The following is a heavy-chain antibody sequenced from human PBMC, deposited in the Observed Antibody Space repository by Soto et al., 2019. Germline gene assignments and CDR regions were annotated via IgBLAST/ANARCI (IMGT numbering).Heavy chain of an antibody. Sequence: PPETLSLTCTVSGDSMSSSYWSWIRQSLGKGLEWIGYIYYSGSNNYNASLKSRVTISVDTSNNQFSLKLSSVTAADTAVYYCASLYSCYGIFRGPHIYRTRLWAQGTMVTV. V-gene: IGHV4-59*01. CDR1: GDSMSSSY. CDR2: IYYSGSN. CDR3: ASLYSCYGIFRGPHIYRTRL. D-gene: IGHD3-9*01. J-gene: IGHJ3*01.